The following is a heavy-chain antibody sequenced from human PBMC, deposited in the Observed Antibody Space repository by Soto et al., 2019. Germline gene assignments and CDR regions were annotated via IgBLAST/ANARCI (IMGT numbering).Heavy chain of an antibody. CDR1: AGSTSSSSYY. Sequence: SETLSLTCTVSAGSTSSSSYYWGWIRQPPGKRLEWIGSIDYSGSTYYNPSLKSRVTISADTSKNQFSLKLSSVTAADTAVYYCAILGKGQLGDYWGKGTLVTVSS. CDR2: IDYSGST. D-gene: IGHD6-6*01. J-gene: IGHJ4*02. CDR3: AILGKGQLGDY. V-gene: IGHV4-39*01.